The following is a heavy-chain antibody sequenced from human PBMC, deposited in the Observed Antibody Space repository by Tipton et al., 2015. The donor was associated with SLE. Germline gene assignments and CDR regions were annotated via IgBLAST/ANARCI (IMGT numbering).Heavy chain of an antibody. D-gene: IGHD3-16*01. Sequence: GLVKPSETLSVTCQVSGGSIGSYYWSWIRQHPGKGLEWIGYIYYTGATYFNPSLESRVTMSVDTSENQFSLKLTSVTAADTAIYYCARMGGIRWYFDLWGRGTLVTVSS. CDR3: ARMGGIRWYFDL. CDR1: GGSIGSYY. J-gene: IGHJ2*01. CDR2: IYYTGAT. V-gene: IGHV4-59*06.